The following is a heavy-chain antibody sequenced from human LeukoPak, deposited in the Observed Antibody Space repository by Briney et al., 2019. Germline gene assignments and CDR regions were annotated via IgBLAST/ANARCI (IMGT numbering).Heavy chain of an antibody. CDR1: GFTFSSYS. V-gene: IGHV3-21*01. CDR3: ARDSAVAYCGGDCYFFDY. Sequence: GGSLRLSCAASGFTFSSYSMNWVRQAPGKGLEWASSISSSSSYIYYADSVKGRFTISRDNAKNSLYLQMNSLRAEDTAVYYCARDSAVAYCGGDCYFFDYWGQGTLVTVSS. J-gene: IGHJ4*02. CDR2: ISSSSSYI. D-gene: IGHD2-21*02.